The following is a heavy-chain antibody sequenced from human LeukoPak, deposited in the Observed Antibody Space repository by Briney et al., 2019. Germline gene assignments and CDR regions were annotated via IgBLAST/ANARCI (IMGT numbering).Heavy chain of an antibody. V-gene: IGHV3-48*01. D-gene: IGHD3-10*01. CDR3: ARDHPSGG. J-gene: IGHJ4*02. Sequence: GGSLRLSCAASGFTVSSNYMSWVRQAPGKGLEWISYISSSSDTVYSADSVRGRFTISRDNAKNSLYLQMNSLRAEDTAVYYCARDHPSGGWGQGTLVTVSS. CDR1: GFTVSSNY. CDR2: ISSSSDTV.